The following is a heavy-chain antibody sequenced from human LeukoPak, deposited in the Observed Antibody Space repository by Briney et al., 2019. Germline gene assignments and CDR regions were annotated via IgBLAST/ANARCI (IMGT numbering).Heavy chain of an antibody. CDR3: ARDPNPRTYWYFDL. Sequence: SQTLSLTCTVSGGSISSGTYYWNWIRQPAGKGLEWIGRIYISGSTNYNPSLKSRVTISVDTSKNQFSLKLTSVTAADTAVYCCARDPNPRTYWYFDLWGRGTLVTVSS. D-gene: IGHD1/OR15-1a*01. CDR1: GGSISSGTYY. J-gene: IGHJ2*01. CDR2: IYISGST. V-gene: IGHV4-61*02.